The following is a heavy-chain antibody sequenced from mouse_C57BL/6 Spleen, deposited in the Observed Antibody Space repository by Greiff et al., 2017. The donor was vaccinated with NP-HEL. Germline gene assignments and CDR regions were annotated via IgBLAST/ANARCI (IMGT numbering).Heavy chain of an antibody. J-gene: IGHJ2*01. CDR1: GYAFTNYL. D-gene: IGHD2-4*01. V-gene: IGHV1-54*01. CDR3: ARSDDYGYYFDY. Sequence: VKLMESGAELVRPGTSVKVSCKASGYAFTNYLIEWVKQRPGQGLEWIGVINPGSGGTNYNEKFKGKATLTADKSSSTAYMQLSSLTSEDSAVYFCARSDDYGYYFDYWGQGTTLTVSS. CDR2: INPGSGGT.